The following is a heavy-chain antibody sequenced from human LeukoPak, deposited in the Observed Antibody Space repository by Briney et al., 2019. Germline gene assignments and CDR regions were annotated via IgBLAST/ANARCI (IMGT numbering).Heavy chain of an antibody. CDR2: MSPNNGDT. D-gene: IGHD6-13*01. Sequence: ASVKVSXKASGYTLTSYDINWVRQATGQGLEWMGWMSPNNGDTGYAEKFRGRVAMTSDTSLSTAYMELHSLTSEDTAVYYCARVFRAAAGTDFDYWGQGTLVTVSS. CDR3: ARVFRAAAGTDFDY. V-gene: IGHV1-8*01. CDR1: GYTLTSYD. J-gene: IGHJ4*02.